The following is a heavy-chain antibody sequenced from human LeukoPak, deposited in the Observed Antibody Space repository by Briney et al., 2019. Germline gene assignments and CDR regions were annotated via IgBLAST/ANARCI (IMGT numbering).Heavy chain of an antibody. CDR3: ARDRDGSYGMDV. CDR1: GFTVSSNY. Sequence: GGSLRLSCAASGFTVSSNYMSWVRQAPGKGLEWVSVIYSGGSTYYADSVKGRFTISRDNSKNTLYLQMNSLRAEDTAVYYCARDRDGSYGMDVWGQGTTVTVSS. CDR2: IYSGGST. J-gene: IGHJ6*02. V-gene: IGHV3-66*01. D-gene: IGHD5-24*01.